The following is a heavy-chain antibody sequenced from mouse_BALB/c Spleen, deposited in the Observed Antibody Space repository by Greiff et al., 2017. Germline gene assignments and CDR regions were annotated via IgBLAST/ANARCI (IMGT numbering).Heavy chain of an antibody. V-gene: IGHV1S127*01. Sequence: VQLQQPGAELVKPGASVKMSCKASGYTFTSYWMHWVKQRPGQGLEWIGVIDPSDSYTSYNQKFKGKATLTVDTSASTAYMQLSSLTSEDSAVYYCTINWVSFAYWGQGTLVTVSA. CDR2: IDPSDSYT. CDR3: TINWVSFAY. D-gene: IGHD4-1*02. CDR1: GYTFTSYW. J-gene: IGHJ3*01.